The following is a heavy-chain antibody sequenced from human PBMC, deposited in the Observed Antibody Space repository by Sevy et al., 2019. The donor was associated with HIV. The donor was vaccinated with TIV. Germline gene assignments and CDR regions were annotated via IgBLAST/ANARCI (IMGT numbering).Heavy chain of an antibody. CDR2: IYRSGST. CDR3: ARGFDTPRGFDP. Sequence: SETLSLTCGVSGGSISSSNWWHSVRQPPGKGLEWIGEIYRSGSTNYNPSLKSRVTISVDNSKNQFSLQLNSVTAADTAVYYCARGFDTPRGFDPWGQGTLVTVSS. V-gene: IGHV4-4*02. D-gene: IGHD3-10*01. J-gene: IGHJ5*02. CDR1: GGSISSSNW.